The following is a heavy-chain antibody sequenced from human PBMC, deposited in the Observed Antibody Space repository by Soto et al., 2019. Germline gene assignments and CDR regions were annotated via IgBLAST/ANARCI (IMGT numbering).Heavy chain of an antibody. Sequence: QVQLQESGPGLVKPSQTLSLTCTVSGGSISSGDYYWSWIRQPPGKGLEWIGYIYYSGSTYYNPSLKSRVTISVDTSKNQFSLKLSSVTAADTAVYYCAGGGRVGYCSGGSCSLDYWGQGTLVTVSS. CDR1: GGSISSGDYY. J-gene: IGHJ4*02. CDR2: IYYSGST. CDR3: AGGGRVGYCSGGSCSLDY. V-gene: IGHV4-30-4*01. D-gene: IGHD2-15*01.